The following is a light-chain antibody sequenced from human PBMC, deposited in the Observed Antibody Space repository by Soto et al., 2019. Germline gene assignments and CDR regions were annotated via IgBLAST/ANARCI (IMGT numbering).Light chain of an antibody. V-gene: IGKV1-39*01. CDR1: QSISSY. J-gene: IGKJ3*01. Sequence: DIQMTQSSSSLSASVGDRVTITCRASQSISSYLNWYQQKPGKAPKLLIYAASSLQSGVPSRFSGSGSGTDFTLTISSLQPEDFATYYCQQSYSTPETFGPGTKVDIK. CDR3: QQSYSTPET. CDR2: AAS.